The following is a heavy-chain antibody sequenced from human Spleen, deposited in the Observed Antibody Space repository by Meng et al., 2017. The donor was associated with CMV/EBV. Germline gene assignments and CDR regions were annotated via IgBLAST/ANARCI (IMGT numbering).Heavy chain of an antibody. J-gene: IGHJ6*02. D-gene: IGHD6-6*01. CDR1: GFTFSSYS. Sequence: GGSLRLSCAASGFTFSSYSMNWVRQAPGKGLEWVSYISSSSSTIYYADSVKGRFTISRDNAMNSLYLQMNSLRAEDTAVYYCARDRIAARPYYYYGMDVWGQGTTVTVSS. CDR3: ARDRIAARPYYYYGMDV. CDR2: ISSSSSTI. V-gene: IGHV3-48*04.